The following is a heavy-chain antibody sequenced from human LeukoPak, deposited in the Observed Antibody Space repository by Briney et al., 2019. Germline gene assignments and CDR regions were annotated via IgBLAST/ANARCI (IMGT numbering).Heavy chain of an antibody. D-gene: IGHD6-19*01. J-gene: IGHJ2*01. Sequence: ASETLSLTCSVSTGSITGYYWSWIRQPPGKGLEWIGYISYSGTANYNPSLRSRATISVDTSKNQFSLRLNAVTAADTAVYYCARVRHSGGWQDWYFDLWGRDTLVTVSS. CDR3: ARVRHSGGWQDWYFDL. V-gene: IGHV4-59*01. CDR2: ISYSGTA. CDR1: TGSITGYY.